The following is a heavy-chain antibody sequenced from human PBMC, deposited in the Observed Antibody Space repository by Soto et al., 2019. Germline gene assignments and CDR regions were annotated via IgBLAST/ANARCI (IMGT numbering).Heavy chain of an antibody. CDR3: TTGGSYDSYAFDI. V-gene: IGHV3-15*01. CDR1: GFTFSNAW. J-gene: IGHJ3*02. D-gene: IGHD3-22*01. Sequence: GGSLRLSCAASGFTFSNAWMSWVRQAPGKGLEWVGRIKSKTDGGTTDYAAPVKGRFTISRDDSKNTLYLQMNSLKTEDTAVYYCTTGGSYDSYAFDIWGQGTMVTVSS. CDR2: IKSKTDGGTT.